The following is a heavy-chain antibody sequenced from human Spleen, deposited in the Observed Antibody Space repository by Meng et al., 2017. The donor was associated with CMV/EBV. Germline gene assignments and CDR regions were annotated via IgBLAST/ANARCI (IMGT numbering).Heavy chain of an antibody. Sequence: ASVKVSCKASGGTFNNYVINWVRQAPGQGLEWMGWINPNSGGTNYAQKFQGRVTMTRDTSISTAYMELSRLRSDDTAVYYCARDWHYYDSSGYDYYYGMDVWGQGTTVTVSS. J-gene: IGHJ6*02. CDR1: GGTFNNYV. D-gene: IGHD3-22*01. CDR2: INPNSGGT. V-gene: IGHV1-2*02. CDR3: ARDWHYYDSSGYDYYYGMDV.